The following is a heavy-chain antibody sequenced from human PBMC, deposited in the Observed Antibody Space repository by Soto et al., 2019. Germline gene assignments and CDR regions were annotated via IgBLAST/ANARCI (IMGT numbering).Heavy chain of an antibody. V-gene: IGHV4-59*07. CDR2: IYFRGTT. D-gene: IGHD3-22*01. J-gene: IGHJ4*02. CDR1: CGSISSYD. CDR3: ARMNYYDTSGYPFDY. Sequence: SDTLSLTCTVPCGSISSYDWSWILQTPGKGLEWIGYIYFRGTTNYNPSLKSRVTMSADTSKNQFSLKLNSVTAADTAVYYCARMNYYDTSGYPFDYWGQGMMVTVS.